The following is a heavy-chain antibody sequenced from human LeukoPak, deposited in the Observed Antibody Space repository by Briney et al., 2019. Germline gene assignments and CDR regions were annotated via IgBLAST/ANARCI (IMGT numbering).Heavy chain of an antibody. CDR2: ISGSGGST. CDR3: ARSGIVVVPAATTAFDY. J-gene: IGHJ4*02. CDR1: GFTFSSYA. D-gene: IGHD2-2*01. V-gene: IGHV3-23*01. Sequence: GGSLRLSCAASGFTFSSYAMGWVRQAPGKGLEWVSAISGSGGSTYYADSVKGRFTISGDNSKNTLYLQMNSLRAEDTAVYYCARSGIVVVPAATTAFDYWGQGTLVTVSS.